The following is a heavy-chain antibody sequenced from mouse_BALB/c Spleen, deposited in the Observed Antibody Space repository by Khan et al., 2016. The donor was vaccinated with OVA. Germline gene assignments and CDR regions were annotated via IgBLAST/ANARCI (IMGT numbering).Heavy chain of an antibody. V-gene: IGHV14-3*02. CDR2: IDPANGNT. J-gene: IGHJ3*01. Sequence: VQLKQSGAELVKPGASVKLSCTASGFNIKDTYMHWVKQRPEQGLEWIGRIDPANGNTKYDPKFQGKATITADTSSNTAYLQLSSLTSEETAVYYCVSPNGFTDWGQGTLVTVSA. CDR3: VSPNGFTD. CDR1: GFNIKDTY.